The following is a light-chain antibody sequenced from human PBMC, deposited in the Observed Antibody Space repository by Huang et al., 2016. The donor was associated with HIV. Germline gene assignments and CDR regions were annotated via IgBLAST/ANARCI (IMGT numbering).Light chain of an antibody. CDR1: QPLLSTANNKSY. J-gene: IGKJ5*01. CDR2: WAS. Sequence: DIVMTQSPGSLTVSLGERASINCTSSQPLLSTANNKSYLAWYQQKPRQPPKALIYWASNRESGVPERCSGSGSGTDFTLTISSLQAEDVALYDCQQYYSASITFGQGTRVEI. V-gene: IGKV4-1*01. CDR3: QQYYSASIT.